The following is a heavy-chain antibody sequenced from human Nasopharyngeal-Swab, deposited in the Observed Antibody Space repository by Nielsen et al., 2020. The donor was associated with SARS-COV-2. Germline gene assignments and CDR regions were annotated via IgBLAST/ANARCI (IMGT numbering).Heavy chain of an antibody. D-gene: IGHD1-26*01. J-gene: IGHJ6*02. V-gene: IGHV3-7*01. CDR2: IKQDGSEK. CDR1: GFTFSSYS. Sequence: GESLKISCAASGFTFSSYSMNWVRQAPGKGLEWVANIKQDGSEKNYVDSVKGRFTISRDNAKNSLYLQMNSLRAGDTAVYYCARALHSYGMDVWGQGTTVTVSS. CDR3: ARALHSYGMDV.